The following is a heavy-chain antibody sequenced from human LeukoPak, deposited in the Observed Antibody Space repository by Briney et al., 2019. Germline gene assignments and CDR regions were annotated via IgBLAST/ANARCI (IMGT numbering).Heavy chain of an antibody. CDR1: GGAFSSYA. CDR3: ARYSSSWYSFDY. J-gene: IGHJ4*02. D-gene: IGHD6-13*01. Sequence: SVKVSCKASGGAFSSYAISWVRQAPGQGLEWMGGIIPIFGTANYAQKFQGRVTITADESTSTAYMELSSLRSEDTAVYYCARYSSSWYSFDYWGQGTLVTVSS. CDR2: IIPIFGTA. V-gene: IGHV1-69*01.